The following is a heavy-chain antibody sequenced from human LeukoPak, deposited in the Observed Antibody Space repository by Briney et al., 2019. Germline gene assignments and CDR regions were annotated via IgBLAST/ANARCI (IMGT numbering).Heavy chain of an antibody. CDR3: ARDHYYDSSGYNHFWYFDL. V-gene: IGHV1-69*13. D-gene: IGHD3-22*01. CDR1: GGSFSSYA. J-gene: IGHJ2*01. Sequence: SVKVSCKASGGSFSSYAISWVRQAPGQGLGWMGGIIPIFGTTKYAQKFQGRVTMTADASTSTAYMELSSLRSEDTAVYYCARDHYYDSSGYNHFWYFDLWGRGTLVIVSS. CDR2: IIPIFGTT.